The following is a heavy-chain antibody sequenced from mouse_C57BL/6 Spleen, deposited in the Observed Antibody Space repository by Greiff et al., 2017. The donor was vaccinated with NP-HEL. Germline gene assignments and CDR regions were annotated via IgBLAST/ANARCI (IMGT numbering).Heavy chain of an antibody. CDR3: ARNDGYLYYFDY. D-gene: IGHD2-3*01. V-gene: IGHV5-6*01. CDR2: ISSGGSYT. Sequence: EVQRVESGGDLVKPGGSLKLSCAASGFTFSSYGMSWVRQTPDKRLEWVATISSGGSYTYYPDSVKGRFTISRDNAKNTLYLQMSSLKSEDTAMYYCARNDGYLYYFDYWGQGTTLTVSS. CDR1: GFTFSSYG. J-gene: IGHJ2*01.